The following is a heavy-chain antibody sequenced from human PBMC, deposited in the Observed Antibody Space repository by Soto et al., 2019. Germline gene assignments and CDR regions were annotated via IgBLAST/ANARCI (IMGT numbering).Heavy chain of an antibody. CDR2: IDPSDSDT. CDR1: GYTFTNYW. CDR3: AKEASGPLDY. V-gene: IGHV5-10-1*01. Sequence: PGESLKMYCQDSGYTFTNYWISWVRQMTGRGLEWMGRIDPSDSDTIYRPSIQGHVTISADKATSTVYLQWSSLEASATARYYCAKEASGPLDYWGQGTVVTVSS. D-gene: IGHD3-10*01. J-gene: IGHJ4*02.